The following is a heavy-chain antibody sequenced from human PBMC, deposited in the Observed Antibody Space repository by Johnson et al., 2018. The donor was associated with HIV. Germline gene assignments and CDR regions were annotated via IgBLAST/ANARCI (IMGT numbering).Heavy chain of an antibody. CDR1: GFTISTFW. CDR3: ARVSLAYSYGYDAFDI. V-gene: IGHV3-74*01. CDR2: ISGDGSSS. D-gene: IGHD5-18*01. Sequence: EVQLVESGGGLVQPGGSLRLSCEVSGFTISTFWMHWVRQVPGKGLMWVSRISGDGSSSSYADSVKGRFTISRDNSKNTLYLQMNSLRAEDTAVYYCARVSLAYSYGYDAFDIWGQGTMVTVSS. J-gene: IGHJ3*02.